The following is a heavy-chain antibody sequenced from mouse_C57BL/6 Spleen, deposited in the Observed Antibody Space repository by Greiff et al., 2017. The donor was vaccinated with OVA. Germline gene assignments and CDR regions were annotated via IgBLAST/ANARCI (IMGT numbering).Heavy chain of an antibody. J-gene: IGHJ4*01. Sequence: EVKLQESGPELVKPGASVKMSCKASGYTFTDYNMHWVKQSHGKSLEWIGYINPNNGGTSYNQKFKGKATLTVNKSSSTAYMELRSLTSEDSAVYYCARGEVYDYDKGYGYYAMDYWGQGTSVTVSS. D-gene: IGHD2-4*01. V-gene: IGHV1-22*01. CDR2: INPNNGGT. CDR1: GYTFTDYN. CDR3: ARGEVYDYDKGYGYYAMDY.